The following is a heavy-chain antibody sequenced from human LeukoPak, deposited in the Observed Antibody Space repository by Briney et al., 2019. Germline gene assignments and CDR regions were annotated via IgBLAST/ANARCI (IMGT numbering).Heavy chain of an antibody. CDR2: INPRGDAT. V-gene: IGHV1-46*01. CDR1: GNTFIGYW. J-gene: IGHJ4*02. Sequence: ASVKVSCKASGNTFIGYWIHWVRQAPGQGLEWMGAINPRGDATIGAQKFQGRVTTTRDTSTSTVYIELSSLRSEDTAVHYCAREGQQLKHFDYWSQGTLVTVSS. D-gene: IGHD1-1*01. CDR3: AREGQQLKHFDY.